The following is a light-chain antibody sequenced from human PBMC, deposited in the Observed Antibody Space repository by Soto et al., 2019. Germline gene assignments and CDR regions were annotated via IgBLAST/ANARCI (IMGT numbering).Light chain of an antibody. J-gene: IGLJ2*01. Sequence: QSALTQPASVSGSPGQSITISCTGTSSDVGISNLVSWYQQHPGKAPKLMIYEGSKWPSEISNRFSGSKSGNTASLTISGLQAEDEAEYHCCSYAGSNTVLFGGGTKLTVL. V-gene: IGLV2-23*03. CDR3: CSYAGSNTVL. CDR1: SSDVGISNL. CDR2: EGS.